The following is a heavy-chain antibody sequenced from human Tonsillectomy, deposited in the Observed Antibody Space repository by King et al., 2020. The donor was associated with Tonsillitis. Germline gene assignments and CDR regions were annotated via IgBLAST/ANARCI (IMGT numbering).Heavy chain of an antibody. CDR2: MSYSGNT. Sequence: VQLQESGPGLVKPSETLSLTCTVSGGSVSSYYWSWIRQPPGKGLESIGFMSYSGNTNYNPSLKSRVTISVDTSKNQFSLKLSSVTAADTAVFYCARLNYYDTSGYTYDYRGQGILVTVSS. CDR3: ARLNYYDTSGYTYDY. J-gene: IGHJ4*02. D-gene: IGHD3-22*01. CDR1: GGSVSSYY. V-gene: IGHV4-59*08.